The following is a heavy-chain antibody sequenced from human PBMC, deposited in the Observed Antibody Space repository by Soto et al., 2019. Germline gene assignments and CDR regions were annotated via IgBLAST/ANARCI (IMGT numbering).Heavy chain of an antibody. D-gene: IGHD2-2*01. CDR3: AHAFGGPSWPHDAFLV. CDR1: GFAFSADGVG. CDR2: IYWDDDT. Sequence: QITLKESGPTLVKPTQTLTLTCIFSGFAFSADGVGVGWIRQPPGKALEWLALIYWDDDTRYSPSLKSRLTITKDTSKNQVVLTMTNMDPVDTGTYDCAHAFGGPSWPHDAFLVWGQGTVVTVSS. V-gene: IGHV2-5*02. J-gene: IGHJ3*01.